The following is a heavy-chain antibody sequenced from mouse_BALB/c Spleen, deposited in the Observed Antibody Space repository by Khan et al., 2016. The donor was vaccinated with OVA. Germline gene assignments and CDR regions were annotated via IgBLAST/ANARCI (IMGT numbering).Heavy chain of an antibody. CDR3: ARGGAAFYRNDGGAMEY. V-gene: IGHV9-4*02. Sequence: QIQLVQSGPELKKPGETVRISCKASGYTFTTAGMQWVQKMPGKGLKWIGWINTHSGVPKYAEDFKGRFAFSLETSANTAYLQITNLKNEDTATYFCARGGAAFYRNDGGAMEYLGQGTSVTVSS. CDR1: GYTFTTAG. CDR2: INTHSGVP. J-gene: IGHJ4*01. D-gene: IGHD2-14*01.